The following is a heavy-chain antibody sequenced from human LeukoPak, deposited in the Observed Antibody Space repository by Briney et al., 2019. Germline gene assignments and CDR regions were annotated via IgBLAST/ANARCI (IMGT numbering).Heavy chain of an antibody. V-gene: IGHV3-33*08. CDR2: IWYDGSNK. J-gene: IGHJ4*02. CDR3: ARPYCSSTSCLYYFDY. Sequence: PGGSLRLSCAASGFTFSSYSMNWVRQAPGKGLEWVAVIWYDGSNKYYADSVKGRFTISRDNSKNTLYLQMNSLRAEDTAVYYCARPYCSSTSCLYYFDYWGQGTLVTVSS. CDR1: GFTFSSYS. D-gene: IGHD2-2*01.